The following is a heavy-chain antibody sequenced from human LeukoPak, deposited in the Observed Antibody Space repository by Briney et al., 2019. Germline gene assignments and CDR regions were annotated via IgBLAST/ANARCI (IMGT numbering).Heavy chain of an antibody. CDR3: ARRQDGHDY. J-gene: IGHJ4*02. CDR1: GASINSYR. V-gene: IGHV4-59*08. Sequence: SETLSLTCNVSGASINSYRWNWIRQPPGKGLEWIGYISYDGKTNYNPSLKSRVTISLDTARNQFSLKLSSVTAADTAVYYCARRQDGHDYWGQGTLVTVSS. CDR2: ISYDGKT.